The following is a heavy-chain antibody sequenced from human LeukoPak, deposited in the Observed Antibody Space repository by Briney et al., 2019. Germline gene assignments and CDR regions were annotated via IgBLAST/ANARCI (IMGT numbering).Heavy chain of an antibody. Sequence: PGGSLRLSCVASGFSFSSYGMHWVRQAPGKGLEWVAFMRYDGRNKKSADSVKGRFTISRDNSKNTLYLQMNSLRSEDTAVYYCARAGRDIVVVPDYYMDVWGKGTTVTVSS. J-gene: IGHJ6*03. CDR2: MRYDGRNK. D-gene: IGHD2-21*01. CDR3: ARAGRDIVVVPDYYMDV. CDR1: GFSFSSYG. V-gene: IGHV3-30*02.